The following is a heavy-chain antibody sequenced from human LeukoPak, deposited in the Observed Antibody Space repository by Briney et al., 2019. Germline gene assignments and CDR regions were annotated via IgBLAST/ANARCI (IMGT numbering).Heavy chain of an antibody. CDR3: ARSRGDYGDDGWYFDL. CDR1: GFTFSSYA. J-gene: IGHJ2*01. D-gene: IGHD4-17*01. Sequence: PGGSLRLSCAASGFTFSSYAMSWVRQAPGKGLEWVSAISGSGGSTYYADSVKGRFTISRDNSKNTLYLQMNSLRAEDTAVYYCARSRGDYGDDGWYFDLWGRGTLVTVSS. CDR2: ISGSGGST. V-gene: IGHV3-23*01.